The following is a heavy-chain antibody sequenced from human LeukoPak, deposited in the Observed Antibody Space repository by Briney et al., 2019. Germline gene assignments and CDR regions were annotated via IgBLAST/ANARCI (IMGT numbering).Heavy chain of an antibody. Sequence: GGSLRLSYAASGFTFDDYAMHWVRQAPGKGLEWVSGISWNSGSIGYADSVKGRFTISRDNAKNSLYLQMNSLRAEDTALYYCAKEEYSSSGDYWGQGTLVTVSS. J-gene: IGHJ4*02. CDR3: AKEEYSSSGDY. D-gene: IGHD6-13*01. V-gene: IGHV3-9*01. CDR2: ISWNSGSI. CDR1: GFTFDDYA.